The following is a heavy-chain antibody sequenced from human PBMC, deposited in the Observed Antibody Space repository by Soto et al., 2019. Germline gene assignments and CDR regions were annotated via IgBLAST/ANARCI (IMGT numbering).Heavy chain of an antibody. J-gene: IGHJ6*02. CDR1: VNTFTTYW. V-gene: IGHV5-51*01. CDR3: ARHGYSSKLYYYYGMDV. Sequence: GESLKIPCNVSVNTFTTYWIAWVRQMPGKGLEWMGIIYPGDSDTRYSPSFQGQVTISVDKSINTAYLQWSSLKASDTAMYYCARHGYSSKLYYYYGMDVWGQGTSVTVSS. D-gene: IGHD5-12*01. CDR2: IYPGDSDT.